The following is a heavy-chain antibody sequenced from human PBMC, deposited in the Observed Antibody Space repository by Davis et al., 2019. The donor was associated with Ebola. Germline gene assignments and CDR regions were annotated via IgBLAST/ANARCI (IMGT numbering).Heavy chain of an antibody. V-gene: IGHV4-4*02. CDR3: ARGRRFGYSNYPDY. J-gene: IGHJ4*02. CDR2: IYHSGST. Sequence: MPSETLSLTCAVSGVSISSSNRWSWVRQPPGKGLEWIGEIYHSGSTNYNPSLKSRVTISVDTSKNQFSLKLSSVTAADTAVYYCARGRRFGYSNYPDYWGQGTLVTVSS. D-gene: IGHD4-11*01. CDR1: GVSISSSNR.